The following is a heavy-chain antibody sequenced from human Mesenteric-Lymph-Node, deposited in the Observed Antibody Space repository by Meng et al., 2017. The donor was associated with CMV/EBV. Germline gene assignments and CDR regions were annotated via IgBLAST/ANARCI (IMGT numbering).Heavy chain of an antibody. D-gene: IGHD3-22*01. Sequence: QLQVLGPGLVTPSETLSLSCIVSGDSISNSTYYWTWIRQPPGKGLEWIGSVHHSGTTYYNPSLKGRLTISVDTSANLFSLRLTTVTAADTATYYCARRGNYDSDYSEYWGQGTLVTVSS. J-gene: IGHJ4*02. CDR3: ARRGNYDSDYSEY. CDR1: GDSISNSTYY. V-gene: IGHV4-39*01. CDR2: VHHSGTT.